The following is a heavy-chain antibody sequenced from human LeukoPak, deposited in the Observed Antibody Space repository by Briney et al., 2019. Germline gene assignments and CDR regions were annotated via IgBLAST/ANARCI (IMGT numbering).Heavy chain of an antibody. J-gene: IGHJ6*03. CDR3: ARGSNYGDYLFYYYYMDV. CDR2: MNPNSGNT. D-gene: IGHD4-17*01. Sequence: ASVTVSCKASGYTFTSYDINWVRQGTGQRLEWMGWMNPNSGNTGYAQKFQGRVTMTRTTSISTAYMELSSLRSEDAAVYYCARGSNYGDYLFYYYYMDVWGKGTTVTVSS. CDR1: GYTFTSYD. V-gene: IGHV1-8*01.